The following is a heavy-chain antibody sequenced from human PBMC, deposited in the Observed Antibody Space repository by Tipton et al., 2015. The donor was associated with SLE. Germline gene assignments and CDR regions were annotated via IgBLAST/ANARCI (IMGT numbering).Heavy chain of an antibody. CDR3: ATLGSSSWYGGYYYYGMDV. Sequence: SLRLSCTASGFTFSSYAMSWVRQAPGKGLEWVSAISGSGGSTYYADSVKGRFTISRDNSKNTLYLQMNSLRAEDTAVYYCATLGSSSWYGGYYYYGMDVWGQGTTVTVSS. CDR1: GFTFSSYA. CDR2: ISGSGGST. D-gene: IGHD6-13*01. V-gene: IGHV3-23*01. J-gene: IGHJ6*02.